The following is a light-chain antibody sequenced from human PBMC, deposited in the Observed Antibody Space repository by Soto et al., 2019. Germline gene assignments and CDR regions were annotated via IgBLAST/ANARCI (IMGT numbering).Light chain of an antibody. Sequence: QSALTQPRSVSGSPGQSVTISCTGTSSDVGGYNYVSWYQQHPGKAPKLMIYDVSQRPSGVPDRFSGSKSGNTASLTISGLQAEDEADYCCCSYAGSYASVVFGRGTKVTVL. CDR1: SSDVGGYNY. CDR2: DVS. CDR3: CSYAGSYASVV. J-gene: IGLJ2*01. V-gene: IGLV2-11*01.